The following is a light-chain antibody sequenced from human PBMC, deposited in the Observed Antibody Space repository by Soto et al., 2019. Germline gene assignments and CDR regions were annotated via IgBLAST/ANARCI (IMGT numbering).Light chain of an antibody. CDR2: GAS. J-gene: IGKJ1*01. CDR1: QSVSSSY. Sequence: EMVLTQSPGTLSLSPGERATLSCRASQSVSSSYVAWYQQKPGQAPRLLIYGASSRATGIPDRFSGSGSGTDFTLTISRLEPEDFAVYYRQQYGSSPRTFGQGTKVEIK. V-gene: IGKV3-20*01. CDR3: QQYGSSPRT.